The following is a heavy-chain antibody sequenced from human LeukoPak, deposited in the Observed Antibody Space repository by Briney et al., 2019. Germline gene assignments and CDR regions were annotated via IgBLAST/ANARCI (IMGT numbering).Heavy chain of an antibody. CDR2: INAGNGNT. J-gene: IGHJ5*02. Sequence: ASVKVSCKASGYTFTSYAMHWVRQAPGQRLEWVGWINAGNGNTKYSQKFQGRVTITRDTSASTAYMELSSLRSEDTAVYYCARESVAVARENWFDPWGQGTLVTVSS. CDR1: GYTFTSYA. CDR3: ARESVAVARENWFDP. V-gene: IGHV1-3*01. D-gene: IGHD6-19*01.